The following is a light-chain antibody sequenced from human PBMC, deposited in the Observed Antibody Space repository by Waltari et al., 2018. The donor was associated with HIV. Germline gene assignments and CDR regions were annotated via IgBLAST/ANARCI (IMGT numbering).Light chain of an antibody. CDR1: KSGEKY. V-gene: IGLV3-1*01. J-gene: IGLJ2*01. Sequence: SYELTQPTSVSVSPGQTASITCSGDKSGEKYACWYQQRPGQSPVLVIYQDTKRPSGIPGRFSGSNSGNTATLTISGTQAMDEADYYCQAWDSSTVIFGGGTKLTVL. CDR3: QAWDSSTVI. CDR2: QDT.